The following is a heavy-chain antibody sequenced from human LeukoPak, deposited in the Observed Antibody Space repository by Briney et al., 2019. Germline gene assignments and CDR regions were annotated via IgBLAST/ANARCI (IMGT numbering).Heavy chain of an antibody. Sequence: SETLSLTCTVSGGSISSSSYYWGWIRQPPGKGLEWIGSIYYSGSTYYNPSLKSRVTISVDTSKNQFSLKLSSVTAADTAVYYCARGNNGDYPSRFDPWGQGTLVTVSS. CDR2: IYYSGST. J-gene: IGHJ5*02. D-gene: IGHD4-17*01. V-gene: IGHV4-39*07. CDR3: ARGNNGDYPSRFDP. CDR1: GGSISSSSYY.